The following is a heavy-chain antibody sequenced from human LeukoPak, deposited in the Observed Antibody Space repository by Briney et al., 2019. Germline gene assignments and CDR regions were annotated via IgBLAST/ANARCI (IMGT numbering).Heavy chain of an antibody. Sequence: SETLSLTCTVSGGSISSYYWSWIRQPPGKGLEWIGYIYYSGSTNYNPSLKSRVTISVDTSKNQFSLKLSSVTAADTAVYYCAREYGDYTFDYWGQGTLVTVSS. CDR1: GGSISSYY. V-gene: IGHV4-59*01. CDR2: IYYSGST. D-gene: IGHD4-17*01. J-gene: IGHJ4*02. CDR3: AREYGDYTFDY.